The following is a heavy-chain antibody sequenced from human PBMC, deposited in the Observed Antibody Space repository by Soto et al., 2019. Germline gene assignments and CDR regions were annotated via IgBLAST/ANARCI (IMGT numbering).Heavy chain of an antibody. D-gene: IGHD5-18*01. CDR1: GFTFDDYA. CDR3: ARDPSVTAIGRADH. V-gene: IGHV3-9*01. J-gene: IGHJ4*02. Sequence: EVQLVESGGGLVQPGRSLRLSCVVSGFTFDDYAMHWVRQAPGGGLEWVSGINWNRAVIGYADSVKGRFTISRDNAKNALYLQMTSLRSEDTALYYCARDPSVTAIGRADHWGQGTLVTVSS. CDR2: INWNRAVI.